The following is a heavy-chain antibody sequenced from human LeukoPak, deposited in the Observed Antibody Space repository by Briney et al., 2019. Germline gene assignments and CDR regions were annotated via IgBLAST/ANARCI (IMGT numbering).Heavy chain of an antibody. J-gene: IGHJ4*02. D-gene: IGHD3-10*01. CDR2: MYHSANT. CDR1: GDSLSSDRYS. CDR3: ARGTTYYYGSGTPLNFDY. V-gene: IGHV4-30-2*01. Sequence: PSQTLSLTCAVSGDSLSSDRYSWNWIRQPPGKGLEWIGYMYHSANTDYNPSLKGRATISVDGSKSQFSLTLTSVTAADTAMYYCARGTTYYYGSGTPLNFDYWGQETLVTVSS.